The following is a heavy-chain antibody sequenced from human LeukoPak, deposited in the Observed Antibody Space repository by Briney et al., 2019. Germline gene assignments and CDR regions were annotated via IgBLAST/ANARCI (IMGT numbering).Heavy chain of an antibody. V-gene: IGHV1-2*02. J-gene: IGHJ3*02. D-gene: IGHD3-22*01. Sequence: GASVKVSCKASGYTFTGYYMHWVRQAPGQGLEWMGWINPNSGGTNYAQKFQGRVTMTEDTSTDTAYMELSSLRSEDTAVYYCATDPDSSGYGYAFDIWGQGTMVTVSS. CDR2: INPNSGGT. CDR1: GYTFTGYY. CDR3: ATDPDSSGYGYAFDI.